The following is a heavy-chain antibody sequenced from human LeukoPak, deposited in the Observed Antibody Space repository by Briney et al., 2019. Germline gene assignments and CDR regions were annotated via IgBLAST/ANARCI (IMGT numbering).Heavy chain of an antibody. CDR1: GGSFSGYY. CDR2: INHSGST. V-gene: IGHV4-34*01. Sequence: SETLSLTCAAYGGSFSGYYWSWIRQPPGKGLEWIGEINHSGSTNYNPSLKSRVTISVGTSKNQFSLKLSSVTAADTAVYYCASPRVGSVDAFDIWGQGTMVTVSS. J-gene: IGHJ3*02. CDR3: ASPRVGSVDAFDI.